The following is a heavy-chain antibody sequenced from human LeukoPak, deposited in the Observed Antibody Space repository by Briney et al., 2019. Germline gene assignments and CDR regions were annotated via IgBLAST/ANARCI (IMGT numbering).Heavy chain of an antibody. J-gene: IGHJ4*02. Sequence: GGSLRLSCAASGFSLSIYGVNWVRQAPGKGLEWVSGLTGSSGTAYYVGSVKGRFTVSRDDSKNTVYLQMSSLRAEDTAVYYCAKEPLWFGELLFDYWGQGTLVTVSS. CDR2: LTGSSGTA. CDR3: AKEPLWFGELLFDY. V-gene: IGHV3-23*01. CDR1: GFSLSIYG. D-gene: IGHD3-10*01.